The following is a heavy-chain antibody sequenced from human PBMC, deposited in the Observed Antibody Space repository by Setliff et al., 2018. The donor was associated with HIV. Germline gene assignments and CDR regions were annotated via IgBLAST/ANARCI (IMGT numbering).Heavy chain of an antibody. Sequence: PSETLSLTCAVYGGSFSGYYWSWIRQPPGKGLEWIGEISHSGRTNYNPSLKSRVTISVDTSKNQFSLKLSSVTAADTAVYYCARGPLDSSGYRSDAFDIWGQGTMVTVSS. CDR3: ARGPLDSSGYRSDAFDI. CDR2: ISHSGRT. D-gene: IGHD3-22*01. V-gene: IGHV4-34*01. CDR1: GGSFSGYY. J-gene: IGHJ3*02.